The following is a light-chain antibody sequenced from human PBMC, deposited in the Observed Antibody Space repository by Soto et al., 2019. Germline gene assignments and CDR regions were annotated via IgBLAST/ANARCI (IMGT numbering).Light chain of an antibody. V-gene: IGKV4-1*01. J-gene: IGKJ1*01. CDR3: QQYYETPWT. CDR1: QSVLYSSNNKKY. Sequence: DIVMTQSPDSLAVSLGERATINCKSSQSVLYSSNNKKYLAWYQQKPGQPPKLLIHWASNRESGVPDRFSGSGSGTDLTLTINSLEAEDVAVYYFQQYYETPWTVGQGTKVEIK. CDR2: WAS.